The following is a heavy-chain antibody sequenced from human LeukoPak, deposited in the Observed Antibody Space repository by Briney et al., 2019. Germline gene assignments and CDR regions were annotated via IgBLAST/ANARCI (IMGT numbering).Heavy chain of an antibody. CDR2: TTSSSSYI. V-gene: IGHV3-21*06. J-gene: IGHJ6*04. Sequence: GGSLRLSCAASGFTFSSYNMNWVRQAPGKGLEWVSSTTSSSSYIYYADSVKGRFTISRDNAKNSLYLQMNSLRAEDTAVYYCAELGITMIGGVWGKGTTVTISS. CDR3: AELGITMIGGV. D-gene: IGHD3-10*02. CDR1: GFTFSSYN.